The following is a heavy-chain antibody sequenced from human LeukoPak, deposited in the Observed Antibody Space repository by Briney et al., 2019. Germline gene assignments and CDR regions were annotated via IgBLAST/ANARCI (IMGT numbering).Heavy chain of an antibody. V-gene: IGHV3-21*01. CDR2: ISGGGRDI. Sequence: GGSLRLSCAASGFTFSSSAMNWVRHPPGKGLEWVSAISGGGRDITYADSVEGRFTISRDNHKRSLYLQMNSLRAEDTAVYYCARRTFPNVAFYVCGQGTVVTVSS. J-gene: IGHJ3*01. CDR3: ARRTFPNVAFYV. CDR1: GFTFSSSA. D-gene: IGHD2-8*01.